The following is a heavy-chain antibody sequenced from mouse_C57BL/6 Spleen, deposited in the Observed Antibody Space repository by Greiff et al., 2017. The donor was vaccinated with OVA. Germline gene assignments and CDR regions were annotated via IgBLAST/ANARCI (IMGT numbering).Heavy chain of an antibody. Sequence: DVKLQESGPGLVKPSQSLSLTCSVTGYSITSGYYWNWIRQFPGNKLEWMGYISYDGSNNYNPSLKNRISITRDTSKNQFFLKLNSVTTEDTATYYGASSTTVVATDYAMDYWGQGTSVTVSS. V-gene: IGHV3-6*01. CDR3: ASSTTVVATDYAMDY. D-gene: IGHD1-1*01. CDR2: ISYDGSN. J-gene: IGHJ4*01. CDR1: GYSITSGYY.